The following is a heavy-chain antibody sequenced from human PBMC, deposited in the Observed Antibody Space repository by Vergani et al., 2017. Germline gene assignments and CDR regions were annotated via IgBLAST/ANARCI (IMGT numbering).Heavy chain of an antibody. Sequence: QVQLVESGGGVVQPGRSLRLSCAASGFTFSSYAMHWVRQAPGKGLEWVAVISYDGSNKYYADSVKGRFTISRDNSMNTLYLQMNSLRAEDTAVYYCAREPGTSWINYYYYDYMDVWGKGTTVTVSS. CDR2: ISYDGSNK. V-gene: IGHV3-30-3*01. CDR1: GFTFSSYA. J-gene: IGHJ6*03. CDR3: AREPGTSWINYYYYDYMDV. D-gene: IGHD2-2*01.